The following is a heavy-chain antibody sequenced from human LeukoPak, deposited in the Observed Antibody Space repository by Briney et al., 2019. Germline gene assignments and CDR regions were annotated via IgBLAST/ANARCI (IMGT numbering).Heavy chain of an antibody. CDR2: ISSSGSTI. V-gene: IGHV3-48*03. Sequence: GGSLRLSCAASGFTFSSYEMNWVRQAPGKGLEWVSYISSSGSTIYYADSVKGRFTISRDNAKNSLYLQMNSLRAEDTAVYYCAELGITMIGGVWGQGVLVTVSS. D-gene: IGHD3-10*02. CDR3: AELGITMIGGV. CDR1: GFTFSSYE. J-gene: IGHJ4*02.